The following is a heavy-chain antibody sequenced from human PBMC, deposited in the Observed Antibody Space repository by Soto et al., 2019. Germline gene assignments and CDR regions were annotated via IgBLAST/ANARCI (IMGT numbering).Heavy chain of an antibody. CDR1: GGSISTGGYY. CDR2: IYHSGRT. CDR3: ARDAGDSSLDY. V-gene: IGHV4-31*03. Sequence: QVQLQESGPGLVKASQTLSLTCTVSGGSISTGGYYWSWIRQHPGKGLEWIGYIYHSGRTYYNPSLKSXATXSXDTSKNQFSLKLSSVTAADTAVYYCARDAGDSSLDYWGQGTLVTVSS. D-gene: IGHD3-3*01. J-gene: IGHJ4*02.